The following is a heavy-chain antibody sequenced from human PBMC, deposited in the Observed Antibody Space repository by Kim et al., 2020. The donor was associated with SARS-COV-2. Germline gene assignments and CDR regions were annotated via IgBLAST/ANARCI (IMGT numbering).Heavy chain of an antibody. J-gene: IGHJ4*02. Sequence: ASVKVSCKVSGYMFTELYMHWVRQAPGKGLEWMGWFDPKDGEIIYAQKLQDRLTMTEDTATGTGYMELRSLESEDTAVYYCATYASGSRYFDLWGQGTVV. V-gene: IGHV1-24*01. CDR3: ATYASGSRYFDL. CDR2: FDPKDGEI. CDR1: GYMFTELY. D-gene: IGHD3-10*01.